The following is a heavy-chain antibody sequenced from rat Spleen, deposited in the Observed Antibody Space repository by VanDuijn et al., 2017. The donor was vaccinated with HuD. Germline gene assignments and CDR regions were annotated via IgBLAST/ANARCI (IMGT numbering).Heavy chain of an antibody. CDR2: ISPGGGSS. Sequence: EVQLVESGGGLVRPGRSMKLSCAASGFTLGNRYMAWVRQAPTKGLDWVAYISPGGGSSYYRDSVKGRFTISRDNAKSTLYLQMDSLRSEDTATYYCVRHDDYWGQGVMVTVSS. CDR3: VRHDDY. J-gene: IGHJ2*01. CDR1: GFTLGNRY. V-gene: IGHV5-25*01.